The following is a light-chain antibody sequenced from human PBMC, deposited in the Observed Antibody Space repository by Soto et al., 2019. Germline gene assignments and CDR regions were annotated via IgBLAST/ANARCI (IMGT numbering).Light chain of an antibody. CDR3: SSYTSSSTQV. Sequence: QAVLTQPACVSGSPGQSITISCTGTSSDVGGYTYVSCYQQHPGKAPKLMIYEVSNRPSGVSNRFSGSKSRNTASLTISGLQAEDEADYYCSSYTSSSTQVFGTGTKVTVL. CDR1: SSDVGGYTY. V-gene: IGLV2-14*01. J-gene: IGLJ1*01. CDR2: EVS.